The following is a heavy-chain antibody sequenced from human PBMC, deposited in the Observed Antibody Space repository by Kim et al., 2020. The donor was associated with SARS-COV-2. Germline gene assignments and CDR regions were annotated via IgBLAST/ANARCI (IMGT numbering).Heavy chain of an antibody. CDR3: ARAPHRRCDY. J-gene: IGHJ4*02. D-gene: IGHD4-17*01. Sequence: SETLSLTCTVSGGSISSSSYYWGWIRQPPGKGLEWIGSIYYSGSTYYNPSLKSRVTISVDTSKNQFSLKLSAVTAADTAVYYCARAPHRRCDYWGQGTLVTVSS. CDR2: IYYSGST. CDR1: GGSISSSSYY. V-gene: IGHV4-39*01.